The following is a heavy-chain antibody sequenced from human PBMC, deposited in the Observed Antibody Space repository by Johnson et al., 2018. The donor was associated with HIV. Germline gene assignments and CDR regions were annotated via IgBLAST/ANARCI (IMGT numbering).Heavy chain of an antibody. CDR2: IWYDGSNK. D-gene: IGHD6-13*01. Sequence: QVQLVESGGGVVQPGRSLRLSCAASGFTFSSYGMHWVRQAPGKGLEWVAVIWYDGSNKYYADSVKGLFTISRDNSKNTLYLQMNSLRAEDTAVYYCAKEKGAAAGSPAFDIWGQGTMVTVSS. V-gene: IGHV3-33*06. CDR3: AKEKGAAAGSPAFDI. J-gene: IGHJ3*02. CDR1: GFTFSSYG.